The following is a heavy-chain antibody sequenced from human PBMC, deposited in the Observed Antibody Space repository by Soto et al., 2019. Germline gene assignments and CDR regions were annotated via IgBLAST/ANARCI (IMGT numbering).Heavy chain of an antibody. J-gene: IGHJ4*02. CDR1: GYTFTGYY. CDR3: ARVKVGRRSSLDY. V-gene: IGHV1-2*04. CDR2: INPNSGGT. D-gene: IGHD6-13*01. Sequence: ASVKGACKASGYTFTGYYMHWVRQAPGQGLEWMGWINPNSGGTNYAQKFQGWVTMTRDTSISTAYMELSRLRSDDTAVYYCARVKVGRRSSLDYWGQGTLVTVSS.